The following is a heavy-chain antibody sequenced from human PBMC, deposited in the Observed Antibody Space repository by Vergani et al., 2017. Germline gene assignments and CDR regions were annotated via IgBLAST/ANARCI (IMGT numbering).Heavy chain of an antibody. CDR3: ARDYLYDSSGYYQYYFDY. J-gene: IGHJ4*02. CDR1: GGSFSGYY. CDR2: INHSGST. V-gene: IGHV4-34*01. Sequence: QVQLQQWGAGLLKPSETLSLTCAVYGGSFSGYYWSWIRQPPGKGLEWIGEINHSGSTNYNPSLKSRVTISVDTSKNQFSLKLSSVTAADTAVYYCARDYLYDSSGYYQYYFDYWGQGTLVTVSS. D-gene: IGHD3-22*01.